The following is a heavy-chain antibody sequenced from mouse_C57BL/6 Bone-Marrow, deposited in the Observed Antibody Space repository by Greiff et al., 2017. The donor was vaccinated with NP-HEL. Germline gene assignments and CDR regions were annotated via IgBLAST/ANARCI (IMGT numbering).Heavy chain of an antibody. J-gene: IGHJ2*01. V-gene: IGHV5-9*01. CDR3: ARQRGLRRGFDY. CDR1: GFTFSSYT. Sequence: EVQGVESGGGLVKPGGSLKLSCAASGFTFSSYTMSWVRQTPEKRLEWVATISGGGGNTYYPDSVKGRFTISRDNAKNTLYLQISSLRSEDTALYYCARQRGLRRGFDYWGQGTTLTVSS. D-gene: IGHD1-2*01. CDR2: ISGGGGNT.